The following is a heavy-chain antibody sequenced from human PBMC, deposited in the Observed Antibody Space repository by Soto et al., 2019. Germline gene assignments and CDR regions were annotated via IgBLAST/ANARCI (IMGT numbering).Heavy chain of an antibody. J-gene: IGHJ4*02. Sequence: QVQLQESGPGLVKPSETLSLTCTVSGGSISRYYWSWIRQPPGKGLEWIGYIYYSGSTNYNPSLKIRVPITVVTSKIQVSLKLSSVTAADTAVYYCARLTVTFAYWGQGTLVTVSS. CDR1: GGSISRYY. CDR2: IYYSGST. CDR3: ARLTVTFAY. D-gene: IGHD4-4*01. V-gene: IGHV4-59*01.